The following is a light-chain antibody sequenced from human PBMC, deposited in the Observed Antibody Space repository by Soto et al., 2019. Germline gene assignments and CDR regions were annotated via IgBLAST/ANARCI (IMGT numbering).Light chain of an antibody. CDR3: SSYLSSSTLEV. CDR1: SSDVSGYDF. V-gene: IGLV2-14*03. Sequence: QSVLTQPASVSGSPGQSITISCTGTSSDVSGYDFVSWFQQHPGKAPKLMIYDVTNRPSGVSDRFSGSKSANTASLTISGLQAEDEADYSCSSYLSSSTLEVFGTGTKVTVL. J-gene: IGLJ1*01. CDR2: DVT.